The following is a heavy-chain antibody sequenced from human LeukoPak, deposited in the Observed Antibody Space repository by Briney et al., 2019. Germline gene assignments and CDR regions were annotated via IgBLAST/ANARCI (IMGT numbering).Heavy chain of an antibody. CDR3: ARVVRVVPAAPFDP. V-gene: IGHV1-2*02. Sequence: KPGASVKVSCKASGYTFTGYYMHWVRQAPGQGLEWMGWINPNSGGTNYAQKFQGRVTMTRDTSISTAYMELSRLRSDDTAVYYCARVVRVVPAAPFDPWGQGTLATVSS. D-gene: IGHD2-2*01. J-gene: IGHJ5*02. CDR2: INPNSGGT. CDR1: GYTFTGYY.